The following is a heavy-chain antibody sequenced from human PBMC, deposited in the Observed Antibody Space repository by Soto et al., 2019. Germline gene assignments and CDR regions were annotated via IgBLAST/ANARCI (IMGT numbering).Heavy chain of an antibody. J-gene: IGHJ4*02. D-gene: IGHD3-10*01. CDR1: GDTFNFYT. CDR3: ATSYGSGYRAFDS. Sequence: QLVQSGADVQRPGSSVRVSCKASGDTFNFYTINWVRQAPGQGLQWMGRINPILSMSNYAPRFQGRVTMTADKSTSTVYMELSSLSSEDTAMYYCATSYGSGYRAFDSWGQGALVTVSS. CDR2: INPILSMS. V-gene: IGHV1-69*02.